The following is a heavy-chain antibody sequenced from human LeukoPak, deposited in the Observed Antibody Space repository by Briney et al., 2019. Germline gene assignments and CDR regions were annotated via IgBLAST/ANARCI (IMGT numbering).Heavy chain of an antibody. D-gene: IGHD2-2*01. CDR3: VTDVPYPAPQIDF. Sequence: GGSLRLSCAASGFTFSNAWMSWVRQAPGKGLEWVDRVKTKADGGTTEYAAPVKGRFTISRDDSKNTLDLQMNSLKTEDTGMYYCVTDVPYPAPQIDFWGQGTLVTVSS. V-gene: IGHV3-15*01. J-gene: IGHJ4*02. CDR2: VKTKADGGTT. CDR1: GFTFSNAW.